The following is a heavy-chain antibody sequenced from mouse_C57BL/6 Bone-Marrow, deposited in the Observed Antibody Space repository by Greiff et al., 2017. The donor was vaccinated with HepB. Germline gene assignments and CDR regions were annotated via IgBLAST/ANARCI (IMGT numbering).Heavy chain of an antibody. J-gene: IGHJ3*01. CDR3: TRSSNLSWFAY. Sequence: EVMLVESGAGLVKPGGSLKLSCAASGFTFSSYAMSWVRQTPENRLEWVAYISSGGDYIYYADTVKGRVTISRDNARNTLYLQMSSLKSEDSAMYYCTRSSNLSWFAYWGQGTLVTVSA. CDR2: ISSGGDYI. CDR1: GFTFSSYA. D-gene: IGHD2-5*01. V-gene: IGHV5-9-1*02.